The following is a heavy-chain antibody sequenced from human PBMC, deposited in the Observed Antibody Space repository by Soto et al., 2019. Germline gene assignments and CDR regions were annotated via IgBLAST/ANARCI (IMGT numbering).Heavy chain of an antibody. V-gene: IGHV3-15*07. CDR3: MTPDPGVIYN. J-gene: IGHJ4*02. CDR2: IKSKSDGETI. CDR1: GFPFRSTW. Sequence: EVQLVESGGGLVEPGGSHRLSCAASGFPFRSTWMNWVRQAPGKGLEWVGRIKSKSDGETIDYAPRVKGRFTISRDDSENMLYLQMNSLKTDDTAMYYCMTPDPGVIYNWGQGALVTVSS. D-gene: IGHD1-20*01.